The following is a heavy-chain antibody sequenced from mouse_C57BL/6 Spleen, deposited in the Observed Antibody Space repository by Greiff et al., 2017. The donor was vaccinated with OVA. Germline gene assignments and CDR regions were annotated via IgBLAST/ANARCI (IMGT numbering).Heavy chain of an antibody. Sequence: QVQLKQPGAELVMPGASVKLSCKASGYTFTSYWMHWVKQRPGQGLEWIGEIDPSDSYTNYNQKFKGKSTLTVDKSSSTAYMQLSSLTSEDSAVYYCARYDDGFAYWGQGTLVTVSA. CDR3: ARYDDGFAY. CDR2: IDPSDSYT. J-gene: IGHJ3*01. D-gene: IGHD2-12*01. V-gene: IGHV1-69*01. CDR1: GYTFTSYW.